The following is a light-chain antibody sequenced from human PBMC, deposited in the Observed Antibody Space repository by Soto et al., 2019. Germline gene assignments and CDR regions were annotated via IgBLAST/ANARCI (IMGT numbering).Light chain of an antibody. Sequence: SYELTQPPSVSVAPGQTALISCEGENIGTNSVHWYQQRPGQAPVLVVYDDSDRPSGVSNRFSGSKSGNTASLTISGLQAEDEADYYCSSYTSSSTLEFGGGTKLTVL. V-gene: IGLV3-21*02. J-gene: IGLJ2*01. CDR2: DDS. CDR1: NIGTNS. CDR3: SSYTSSSTLE.